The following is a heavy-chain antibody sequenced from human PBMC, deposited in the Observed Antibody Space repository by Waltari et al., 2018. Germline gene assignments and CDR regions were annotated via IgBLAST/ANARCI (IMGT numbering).Heavy chain of an antibody. CDR2: ISYDGSNK. Sequence: GFTFSSYAMHWVRQAPGKGLGWVAVISYDGSNKYYADSVKGRFTISRDNSKNTLYLQMNSLRAEDTAVYYCARRGEYYYDSSGFSNDAFDIWGQGTMVTVSS. CDR1: GFTFSSYA. CDR3: ARRGEYYYDSSGFSNDAFDI. D-gene: IGHD3-22*01. J-gene: IGHJ3*02. V-gene: IGHV3-30*01.